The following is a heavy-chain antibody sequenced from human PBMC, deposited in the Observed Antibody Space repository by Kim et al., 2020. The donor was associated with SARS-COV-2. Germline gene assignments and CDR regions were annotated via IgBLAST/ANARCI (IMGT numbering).Heavy chain of an antibody. D-gene: IGHD2-2*01. Sequence: GESLKISCKGSGYSFTSYWIGWVRQMPGKGLEWMGIIYPGDSDTRYSPSFQGQVTISADKSISTAYLQWSSLKASDTAMYYCARVGEWDIVVVPAATTFDYWGQGTLVTVSS. CDR1: GYSFTSYW. J-gene: IGHJ4*02. V-gene: IGHV5-51*01. CDR3: ARVGEWDIVVVPAATTFDY. CDR2: IYPGDSDT.